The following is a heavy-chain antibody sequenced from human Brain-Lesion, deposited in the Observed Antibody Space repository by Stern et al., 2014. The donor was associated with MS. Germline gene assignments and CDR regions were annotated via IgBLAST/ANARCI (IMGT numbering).Heavy chain of an antibody. CDR1: GFTFSNYW. CDR3: ARGERWFDS. CDR2: VNNDGRRT. D-gene: IGHD3-10*01. V-gene: IGHV3-74*02. Sequence: EVQLEESGEGLVQPGGSLRLSCAASGFTFSNYWMHWVRQAPGKGLVWVSRVNNDGRRTSYADSVKGRFTMSRDNAKNTLYLQMNSLRVEDTAIYYCARGERWFDSWGQGTLVTVSS. J-gene: IGHJ5*01.